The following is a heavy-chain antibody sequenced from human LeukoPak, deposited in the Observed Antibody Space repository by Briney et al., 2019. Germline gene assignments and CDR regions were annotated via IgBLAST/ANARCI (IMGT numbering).Heavy chain of an antibody. V-gene: IGHV4-38-2*02. CDR2: IYHSGST. CDR1: GYSISSGYY. Sequence: SETLSLTCTVSGYSISSGYYWGWIRQPPGKGLEWIGSIYHSGSTYYNPSLKSRVTISVDTSKNQFSLKLSSVTAADTAVYYCARDYSQMNWFDPWGQGTLVTVSS. J-gene: IGHJ5*02. CDR3: ARDYSQMNWFDP. D-gene: IGHD2-15*01.